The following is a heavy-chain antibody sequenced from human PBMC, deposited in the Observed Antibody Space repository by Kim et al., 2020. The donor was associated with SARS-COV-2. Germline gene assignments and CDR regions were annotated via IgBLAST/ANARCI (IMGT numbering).Heavy chain of an antibody. CDR2: IKGTTDGGTT. CDR1: GSSFDSAW. D-gene: IGHD4-17*01. CDR3: LRGTVLSTDVS. J-gene: IGHJ1*01. V-gene: IGHV3-15*01. Sequence: GGSLRLSCVASGSSFDSAWMTWVRHIPGKGLEWVGRIKGTTDGGTTDYAAPVRGRFLISRDDSNMTVYLQMSSLDTDDTGVYYCLRGTVLSTDVSWGQGTRVTVSS.